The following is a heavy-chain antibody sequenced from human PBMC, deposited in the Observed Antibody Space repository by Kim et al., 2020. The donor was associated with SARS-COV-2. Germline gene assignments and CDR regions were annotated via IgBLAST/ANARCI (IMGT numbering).Heavy chain of an antibody. V-gene: IGHV1-8*01. CDR1: GYTFTSYD. CDR3: ARGSHFHYYGSGRSQSRDRYYYYYGMDV. CDR2: MNPDGGLT. J-gene: IGHJ6*02. D-gene: IGHD3-10*01. Sequence: ASVKVSCKASGYTFTSYDINWVRQATGQGLEWMGWMNPDGGLTAYAQKFQGRITMTRSTSISTAYMELSSLRSEDTAVYYCARGSHFHYYGSGRSQSRDRYYYYYGMDVWGQGTTVIVSS.